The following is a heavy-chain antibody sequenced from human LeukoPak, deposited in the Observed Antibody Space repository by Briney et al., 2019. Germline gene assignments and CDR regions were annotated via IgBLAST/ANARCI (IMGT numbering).Heavy chain of an antibody. D-gene: IGHD3-22*01. CDR3: ARAGSSGYYYTQYYFDY. J-gene: IGHJ4*02. CDR1: GFTFSSYA. Sequence: GGSLRLSCAASGFTFSSYAMSWIRQAPGKGLEWVSAISGSGGSTYYADSVKGRFTISRDNAKNSLYLQMNSLRAEDTAVYYCARAGSSGYYYTQYYFDYWGQGTLVTVSS. CDR2: ISGSGGST. V-gene: IGHV3-23*01.